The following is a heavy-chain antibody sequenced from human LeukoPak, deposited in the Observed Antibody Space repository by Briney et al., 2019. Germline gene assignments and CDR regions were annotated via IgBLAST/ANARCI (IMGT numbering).Heavy chain of an antibody. J-gene: IGHJ4*02. CDR3: ARDGERSLSGSYPLDY. CDR1: GYIFTDFY. CDR2: LNPHSGGT. D-gene: IGHD3-10*01. V-gene: IGHV1-2*06. Sequence: ASVKVSCKASGYIFTDFYMHWVRQAPGQGLEWMGRLNPHSGGTTYAQKFQGRVTMTRDTSINTAYMDLSRLTFDDTAVYYCARDGERSLSGSYPLDYWGQGTLVTVSS.